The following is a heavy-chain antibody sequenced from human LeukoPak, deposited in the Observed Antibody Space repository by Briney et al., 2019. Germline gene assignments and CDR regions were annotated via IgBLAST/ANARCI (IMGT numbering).Heavy chain of an antibody. CDR1: GGSISSSSYY. Sequence: PSETLSLTCTVSGGSISSSSYYWGWIRQPPGKGLEWIGSIYYSGSTYYNPSLKSRVTISVDTSKNQFSLKLSSVTAADTAVYYCARDGDIVATIGYWGQGTLVTVSS. CDR3: ARDGDIVATIGY. J-gene: IGHJ4*02. V-gene: IGHV4-39*07. D-gene: IGHD5-12*01. CDR2: IYYSGST.